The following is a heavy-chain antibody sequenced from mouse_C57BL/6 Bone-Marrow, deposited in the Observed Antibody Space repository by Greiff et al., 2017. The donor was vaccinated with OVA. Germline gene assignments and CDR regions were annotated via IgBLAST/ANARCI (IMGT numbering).Heavy chain of an antibody. D-gene: IGHD2-4*01. J-gene: IGHJ3*01. Sequence: EVKLMESGGDLVKPGGSLKLSCAASGFTFSSYGMSWVRQTPDKRLEWVATISSGGSYTYYPDSVKGRFTISRDKAKNTLYLQMSSLKSEDTAMYYCARHGLYDYDWFAYWGQGTLVTVSA. CDR1: GFTFSSYG. CDR3: ARHGLYDYDWFAY. V-gene: IGHV5-6*01. CDR2: ISSGGSYT.